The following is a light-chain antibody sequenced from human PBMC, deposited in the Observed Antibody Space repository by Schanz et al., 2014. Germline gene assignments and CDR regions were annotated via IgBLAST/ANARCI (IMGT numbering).Light chain of an antibody. CDR2: KTS. CDR1: QSISSW. Sequence: DIQMTQSPSTLSAYVGDRVTITCRASQSISSWLAWYQQKPGNAPKLLIYKTSSLESGVPSRFSGSGSGTQFTLTISSLQPDDFATYYCQQYNSYSWTFGQGTRVEIK. J-gene: IGKJ1*01. CDR3: QQYNSYSWT. V-gene: IGKV1-5*03.